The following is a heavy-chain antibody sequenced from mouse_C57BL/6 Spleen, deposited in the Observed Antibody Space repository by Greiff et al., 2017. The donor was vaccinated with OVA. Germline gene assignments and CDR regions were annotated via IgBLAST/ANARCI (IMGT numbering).Heavy chain of an antibody. V-gene: IGHV12-3*01. CDR3: AGDAYDQGFAY. J-gene: IGHJ3*01. Sequence: QVQLKESGPGLVKPSQSLFLTCSITGFPITSGYYWIWIRQSPGKPLEWMGYITHSGETFYNPSLQSPISITRETSKNQFFLQLNSVTTEDTAMYYCAGDAYDQGFAYWGQGTLVTVSA. CDR2: ITHSGET. CDR1: GFPITSGYY. D-gene: IGHD2-3*01.